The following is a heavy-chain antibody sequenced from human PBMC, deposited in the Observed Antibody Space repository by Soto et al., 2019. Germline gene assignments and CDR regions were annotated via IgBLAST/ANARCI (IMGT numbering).Heavy chain of an antibody. D-gene: IGHD3-3*01. Sequence: SETLSLTCTVSGGSVSSGSYYWSWIRQPPGKGLEWIGYIYYSGSTNYNPSLKSRVTISVDTSKNQFSLKLSSVTAADTAVYYCATIPQYYDFWSGYYPWGQGTLVTVSS. CDR1: GGSVSSGSYY. J-gene: IGHJ5*02. CDR3: ATIPQYYDFWSGYYP. V-gene: IGHV4-61*01. CDR2: IYYSGST.